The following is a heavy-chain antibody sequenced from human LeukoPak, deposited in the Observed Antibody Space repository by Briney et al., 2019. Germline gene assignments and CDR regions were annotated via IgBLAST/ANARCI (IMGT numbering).Heavy chain of an antibody. CDR2: IYSGGST. CDR1: GFTVSSNY. D-gene: IGHD6-19*01. CDR3: AKRAVAGTGRAFDI. V-gene: IGHV3-53*01. Sequence: GGSLRLSCAASGFTVSSNYMSWVRQAPGKGLEWVSVIYSGGSTYYADSVKGRFTISRDNSKSTLYLQMNSLRAEDTAVYYCAKRAVAGTGRAFDIWGQGTMVTVSS. J-gene: IGHJ3*02.